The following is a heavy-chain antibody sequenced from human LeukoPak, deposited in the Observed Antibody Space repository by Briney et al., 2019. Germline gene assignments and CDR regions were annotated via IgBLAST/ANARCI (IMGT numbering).Heavy chain of an antibody. V-gene: IGHV1-18*01. CDR3: ARGPLGAAFDS. CDR1: GYTFTNYG. Sequence: ASVKVSCKASGYTFTNYGIHWVRQAPGQGLEWMGWISAYNGSTKYAQNLQGRVTMTADTSTSTAYMELRSLRSDDTAVYYCARGPLGAAFDSWGQGTLVTVSS. D-gene: IGHD3-16*01. J-gene: IGHJ4*02. CDR2: ISAYNGST.